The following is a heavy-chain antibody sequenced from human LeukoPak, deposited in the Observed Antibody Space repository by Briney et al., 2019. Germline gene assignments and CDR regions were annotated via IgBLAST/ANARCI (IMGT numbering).Heavy chain of an antibody. D-gene: IGHD1-1*01. J-gene: IGHJ5*02. V-gene: IGHV3-74*01. CDR2: INSDGSST. CDR3: ASFGTTFWFDP. CDR1: GFTFSSYW. Sequence: GGSLRLSCAASGFTFSSYWMHWVRQAPGKGLVWVSRINSDGSSTSYADSVKGRFTISRDSAKNTLYLQMNSLRAEDTAVYYCASFGTTFWFDPWGQGTLVTVSS.